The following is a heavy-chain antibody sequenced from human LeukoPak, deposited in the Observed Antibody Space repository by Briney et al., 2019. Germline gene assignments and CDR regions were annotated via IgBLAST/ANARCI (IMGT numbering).Heavy chain of an antibody. CDR1: GYTLTELS. D-gene: IGHD6-13*01. CDR2: FDPEDGET. CDR3: ATVILGSSSWYWFDP. J-gene: IGHJ5*02. Sequence: ASVKVSCKVSGYTLTELSMHWVRQAPGKGLEWMGGFDPEDGETIYAQKFQGRVTMTEDTSTDTAYMELSSLRSEDTAVYYCATVILGSSSWYWFDPWGQGTLVTVSS. V-gene: IGHV1-24*01.